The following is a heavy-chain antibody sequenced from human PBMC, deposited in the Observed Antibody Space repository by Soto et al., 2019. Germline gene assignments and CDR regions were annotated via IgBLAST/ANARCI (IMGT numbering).Heavy chain of an antibody. CDR2: IIPILGIA. Sequence: GASVKVSCKASGGTFSSYTISWVRQAPGQGLEWMGRIIPILGIANYAQKFQGRVTITADKSTSTAYMELSSLRSEDTAVYYCATVYSSGWYSLAIWGQGTMVTVSS. CDR1: GGTFSSYT. V-gene: IGHV1-69*02. CDR3: ATVYSSGWYSLAI. J-gene: IGHJ3*02. D-gene: IGHD6-19*01.